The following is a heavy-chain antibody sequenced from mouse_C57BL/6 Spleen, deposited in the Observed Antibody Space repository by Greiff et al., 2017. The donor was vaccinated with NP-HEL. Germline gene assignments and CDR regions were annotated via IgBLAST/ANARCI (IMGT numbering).Heavy chain of an antibody. CDR1: GFTFSSYA. V-gene: IGHV5-4*01. D-gene: IGHD1-1*01. CDR3: ARDTELDY. Sequence: DVMLVESGGGLVKPGGSLKLSCAASGFTFSSYAMSWVRQTPEKRLEWVATISDGGSYTYYPDNVKGRFTISRDNAKNNLYLQMSHLKSEDTAMYYCARDTELDYWGQGTTLTVSS. J-gene: IGHJ2*01. CDR2: ISDGGSYT.